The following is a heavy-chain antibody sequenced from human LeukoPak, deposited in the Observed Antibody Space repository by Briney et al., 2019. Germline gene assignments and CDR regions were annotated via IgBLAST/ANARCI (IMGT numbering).Heavy chain of an antibody. Sequence: PGGSLRLSCASSGFTFSSYSMNWVRQAPGEGLEWVSSISSSSSYIYYADSVKGRFTISRDNAKNSLYLQMNSLRAEDTAVYYCARGPLGYDSSGYYYVPLYFDYWGQGTLVTVSS. CDR2: ISSSSSYI. CDR3: ARGPLGYDSSGYYYVPLYFDY. CDR1: GFTFSSYS. J-gene: IGHJ4*02. V-gene: IGHV3-21*01. D-gene: IGHD3-22*01.